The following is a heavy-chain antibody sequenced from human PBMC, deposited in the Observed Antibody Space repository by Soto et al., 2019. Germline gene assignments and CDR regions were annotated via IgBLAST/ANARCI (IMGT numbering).Heavy chain of an antibody. Sequence: SQTLSLTCAISGDSVSANRGAWNWIRQSPSRGLEWLGRTYYRSKWYNDYAVSVKSRITINPDTSKNQFSLQLNSVTPEDTAVYYCARLIGNSWLDSWGQGILVTVS. CDR3: ARLIGNSWLDS. CDR1: GDSVSANRGA. V-gene: IGHV6-1*01. CDR2: TYYRSKWYN. J-gene: IGHJ5*01. D-gene: IGHD3-16*01.